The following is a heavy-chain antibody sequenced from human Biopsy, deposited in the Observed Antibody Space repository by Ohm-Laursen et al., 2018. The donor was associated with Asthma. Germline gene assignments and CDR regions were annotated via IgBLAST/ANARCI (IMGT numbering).Heavy chain of an antibody. J-gene: IGHJ6*02. CDR1: GGSMTPTSHY. D-gene: IGHD3-3*01. V-gene: IGHV4-39*01. Sequence: TLSLTCTVSGGSMTPTSHYWDWIRQAPGKGLEWIGYISYGGKTSYNPSLKNRVTISRDTSKSQFSLRLTSVTAADTAVYFCARRITIFGVVQKDHGMDAWGQGTTVTVSS. CDR2: ISYGGKT. CDR3: ARRITIFGVVQKDHGMDA.